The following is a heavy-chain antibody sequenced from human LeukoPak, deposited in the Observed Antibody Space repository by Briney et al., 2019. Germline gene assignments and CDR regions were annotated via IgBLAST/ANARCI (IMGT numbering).Heavy chain of an antibody. CDR3: ARELGRNAFDV. J-gene: IGHJ3*01. D-gene: IGHD7-27*01. V-gene: IGHV1-2*02. CDR2: ISPNSGGT. CDR1: GYTFSDNH. Sequence: EASVKVSCKASGYTFSDNHMYWIRQAPGQGLECMGWISPNSGGTNYAQKFQGRITMTGDMSISTGYMELSSLRSDDTAVYYCARELGRNAFDVWGQGTMVTVSS.